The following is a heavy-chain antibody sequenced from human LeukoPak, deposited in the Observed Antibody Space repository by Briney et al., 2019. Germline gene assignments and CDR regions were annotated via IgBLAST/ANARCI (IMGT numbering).Heavy chain of an antibody. Sequence: PSETLSLTCTVSGYSISSGFYWGWIRQPPGKGLEWIGSIYHTGSTYYNPSLQSQVSISLDTSKNQFSLKLNSVTAADTAVYYCAREWGATVTVGPRDVWGKGTTVTVSS. CDR2: IYHTGST. CDR3: AREWGATVTVGPRDV. V-gene: IGHV4-38-2*02. J-gene: IGHJ6*04. D-gene: IGHD4-17*01. CDR1: GYSISSGFY.